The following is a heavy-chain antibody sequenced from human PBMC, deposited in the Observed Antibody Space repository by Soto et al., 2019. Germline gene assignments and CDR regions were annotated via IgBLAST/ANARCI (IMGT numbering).Heavy chain of an antibody. V-gene: IGHV4-30-4*01. CDR3: ARDLAYCSTGSCYAKLGY. D-gene: IGHD2-15*01. CDR2: IYYSGT. Sequence: QVQLQESGPGLVKPSQTLSLTCTVSGGSISGDDYFWSWIRQPPGQGLEWIGFIYYSGTYYNPSLKSRATISTDTSKYHFSLKLSYVTAADTAVYYCARDLAYCSTGSCYAKLGYWGQGTLVTVSS. J-gene: IGHJ4*02. CDR1: GGSISGDDYF.